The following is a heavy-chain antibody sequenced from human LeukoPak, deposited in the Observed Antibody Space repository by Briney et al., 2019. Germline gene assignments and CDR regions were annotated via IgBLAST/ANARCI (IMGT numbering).Heavy chain of an antibody. D-gene: IGHD3-10*01. J-gene: IGHJ4*02. CDR3: ARHQFYGSGSYYFDQ. CDR1: GGSISSGGYS. V-gene: IGHV4-30-2*03. Sequence: SETLSLTCAVSGGSISSGGYSWSWIRQPPGKGLEWIGYIYHSGSTYYNPSLKSRVTISVDTSKNQFALKVSSVTAAGTAVYYCARHQFYGSGSYYFDQWGQGTLVTVSS. CDR2: IYHSGST.